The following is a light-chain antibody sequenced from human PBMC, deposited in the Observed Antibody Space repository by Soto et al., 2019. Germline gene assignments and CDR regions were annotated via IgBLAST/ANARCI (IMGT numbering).Light chain of an antibody. CDR2: VGTGGIVG. Sequence: QSVLTQPPSASASLGASVTLTCTLSSGYSNYKVDWYQQRPGKGPRFVMRVGTGGIVGSKGDGIPDRFSVLGSGLNRYLTIKNIQEEDESDYHCGADHGSGSNLKVFGTGTQLTVL. CDR1: SGYSNYK. J-gene: IGLJ1*01. CDR3: GADHGSGSNLKV. V-gene: IGLV9-49*01.